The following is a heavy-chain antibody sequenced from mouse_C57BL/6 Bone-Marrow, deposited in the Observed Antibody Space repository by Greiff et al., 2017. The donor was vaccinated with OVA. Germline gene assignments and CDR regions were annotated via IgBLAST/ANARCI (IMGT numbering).Heavy chain of an antibody. Sequence: DQLQQPGAELVKPGASVKMSCTASGYTFTSYWITWVKQRPGQGLEWIGDIYPGSGSTNYNEKFKSKATLTVDTSSSTAYMQLSSLTSEDAAVYYCARCYDGYYGWFAYWGQGTLVTVSA. CDR3: ARCYDGYYGWFAY. CDR1: GYTFTSYW. V-gene: IGHV1-55*01. CDR2: IYPGSGST. D-gene: IGHD2-3*01. J-gene: IGHJ3*01.